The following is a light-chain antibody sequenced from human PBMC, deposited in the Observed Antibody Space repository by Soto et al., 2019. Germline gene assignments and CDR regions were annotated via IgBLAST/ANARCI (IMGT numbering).Light chain of an antibody. Sequence: QSALTQPPSASGSPGQSVAISCTGTSSDVGGYNYVSWYQQHPGKAPKLMIYEVNKRPSGVPDRFSGSKSGNTASLTVSGLQAEDEADSYCSSYAGSSNVFGTGTKVT. CDR3: SSYAGSSNV. CDR1: SSDVGGYNY. J-gene: IGLJ1*01. CDR2: EVN. V-gene: IGLV2-8*01.